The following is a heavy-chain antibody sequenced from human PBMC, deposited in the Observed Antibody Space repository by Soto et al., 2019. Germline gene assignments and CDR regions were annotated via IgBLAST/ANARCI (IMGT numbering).Heavy chain of an antibody. J-gene: IGHJ6*02. CDR2: ISYDGSNK. D-gene: IGHD1-26*01. Sequence: PGGSLRLSCAASGFTFSSYGMHWVRQAPGKXLEWVAVISYDGSNKYYADSVKGRFTISRDNSKNTLYLQMNSLRAEDTAVYYCARVGATTIYYYYYRMDVWGQGTTVTVCS. V-gene: IGHV3-30*03. CDR1: GFTFSSYG. CDR3: ARVGATTIYYYYYRMDV.